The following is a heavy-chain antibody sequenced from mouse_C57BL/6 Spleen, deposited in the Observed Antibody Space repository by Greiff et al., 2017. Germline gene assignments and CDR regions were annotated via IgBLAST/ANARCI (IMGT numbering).Heavy chain of an antibody. D-gene: IGHD2-3*01. J-gene: IGHJ2*01. CDR3: TSSYDGYYGTDY. Sequence: VQLQQPGAELVKPGASVKLSCKASGYTFTSYWMHWVKQRPGRGLEWIGRIDPNSGGTKYTAKFKSKATLTVDKPSSTAYLQISSLTSEDSAVYYCTSSYDGYYGTDYWGQGTTLTVSS. CDR2: IDPNSGGT. V-gene: IGHV1-72*01. CDR1: GYTFTSYW.